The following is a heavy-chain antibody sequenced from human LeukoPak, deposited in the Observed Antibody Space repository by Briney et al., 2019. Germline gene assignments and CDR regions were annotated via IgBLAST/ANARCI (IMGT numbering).Heavy chain of an antibody. J-gene: IGHJ4*02. CDR2: IIPIFGTA. D-gene: IGHD2-15*01. CDR1: GGTFSSYA. V-gene: IGHV1-69*13. CDR3: AVERGRGDY. Sequence: ASVKASCKASGGTFSSYAISWVRQAPGQGLEWMGGIIPIFGTANCAQKFQGRVTITADESTSTAYMELSSLRSEDTAVYYCAVERGRGDYWGQGTLVTVSS.